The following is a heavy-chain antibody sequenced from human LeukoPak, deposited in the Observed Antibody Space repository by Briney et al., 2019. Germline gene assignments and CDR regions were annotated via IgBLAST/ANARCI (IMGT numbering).Heavy chain of an antibody. CDR1: GFTFSTYW. Sequence: SGGSLRLSCAASGFTFSTYWMSWVRQAPGKGLEWVANIKQDGSEKYYVDSVKGRFTISRDNAKNSLYLQMNSLRAEDTAVNYCARAGLTYYDFWSGYPYYMDVWGKGTTVTVSS. D-gene: IGHD3-3*01. CDR3: ARAGLTYYDFWSGYPYYMDV. V-gene: IGHV3-7*01. CDR2: IKQDGSEK. J-gene: IGHJ6*03.